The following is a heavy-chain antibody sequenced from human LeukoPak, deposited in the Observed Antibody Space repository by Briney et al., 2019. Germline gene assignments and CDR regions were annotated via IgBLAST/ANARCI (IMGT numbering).Heavy chain of an antibody. CDR1: GGTFSSYA. J-gene: IGHJ4*02. V-gene: IGHV1-69*13. CDR2: IIPIFGTA. CDR3: ARGGGNGYSYGPGY. Sequence: GASVKVSCKASGGTFSSYAISWVRQAPGQGLEWMGGIIPIFGTANYAQKFQGRVTITADESTSTAYMELSSLRSEDTAMYYCARGGGNGYSYGPGYWGQGTLVTVSS. D-gene: IGHD5-18*01.